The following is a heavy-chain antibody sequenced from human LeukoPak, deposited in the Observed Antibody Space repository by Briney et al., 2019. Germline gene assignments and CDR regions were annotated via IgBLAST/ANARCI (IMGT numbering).Heavy chain of an antibody. D-gene: IGHD2-2*01. CDR1: GFTFSNYD. Sequence: GGSLRLSCAASGFTFSNYDVRWVRQAPGKWQEWVAFIQYDASKTHYADSVEGRFTISRDSSKSTLYLQMSSLRPEDTAVYYCAKGRQQLLGDFDYWGQGTLVTVSS. CDR2: IQYDASKT. J-gene: IGHJ4*02. V-gene: IGHV3-30*02. CDR3: AKGRQQLLGDFDY.